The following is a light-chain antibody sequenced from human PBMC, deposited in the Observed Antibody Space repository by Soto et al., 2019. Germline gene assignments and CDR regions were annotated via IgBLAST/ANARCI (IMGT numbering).Light chain of an antibody. V-gene: IGLV2-23*02. J-gene: IGLJ1*01. CDR1: SSDVGSYNL. CDR3: CSYAGTSYV. CDR2: EVN. Sequence: ALTQPASVSGSPGQSITISCTGTSSDVGSYNLVSWYQHHPGKVPKLMIYEVNKRPSGVSNRFSGSKSGNTASLTISGLQAEDEADYYCCSYAGTSYVFGTGTKVTVL.